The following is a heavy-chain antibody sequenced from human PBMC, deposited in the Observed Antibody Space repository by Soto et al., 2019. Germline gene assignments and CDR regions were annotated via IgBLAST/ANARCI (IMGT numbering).Heavy chain of an antibody. J-gene: IGHJ3*02. V-gene: IGHV3-23*01. Sequence: EVQLLESGGGLVQPGGSLRLSCAASGFTFTNYAMSWVRQAPGKGLEWVSTISGGGDGTYYADSVKGHFTISTDNSKNTLYLQMNSLRVEDTAIYYCAKKGLGSLKAFCSGSGCHYAFAIWGQGTRVNVSS. CDR1: GFTFTNYA. CDR2: ISGGGDGT. D-gene: IGHD6-19*01. CDR3: AKKGLGSLKAFCSGSGCHYAFAI.